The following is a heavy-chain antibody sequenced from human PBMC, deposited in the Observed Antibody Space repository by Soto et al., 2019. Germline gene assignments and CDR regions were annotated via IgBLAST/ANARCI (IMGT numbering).Heavy chain of an antibody. V-gene: IGHV4-59*01. CDR3: ASYDYGESYAFDI. D-gene: IGHD4-17*01. CDR1: GGSISSYY. Sequence: QVQLQESSPGLVKPSETLSLTCTVSGGSISSYYWSWIRQPPGKGLEWIGYIYYSGSTNYNPSLKSRVTISVDTSKNQFSLKLSSVTAADTAVYYCASYDYGESYAFDILGQGTMVTVSS. J-gene: IGHJ3*02. CDR2: IYYSGST.